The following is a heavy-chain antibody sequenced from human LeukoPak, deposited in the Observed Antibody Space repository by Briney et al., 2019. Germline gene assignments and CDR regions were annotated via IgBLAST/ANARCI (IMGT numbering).Heavy chain of an antibody. D-gene: IGHD3-22*01. CDR3: ARDRDYYYDSSGYYHYFDY. V-gene: IGHV4-59*01. J-gene: IGHJ4*02. CDR1: GGSISSYY. CDR2: IYYSGST. Sequence: SETLSLTCTVSGGSISSYYWSWIRQPPGKGLEWIGHIYYSGSTNYNPSLKSRVTISVDTSKNQFSLKLSSVTAADTAVYYCARDRDYYYDSSGYYHYFDYWGQGTLVTVSS.